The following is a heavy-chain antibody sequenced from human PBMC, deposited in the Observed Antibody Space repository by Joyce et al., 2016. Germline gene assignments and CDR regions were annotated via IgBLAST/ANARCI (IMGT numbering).Heavy chain of an antibody. CDR3: ARMAIRGMAGEFDY. J-gene: IGHJ4*02. D-gene: IGHD6-19*01. V-gene: IGHV2-70*17. CDR2: IDWDNDK. Sequence: QVALRESGPSLVKPTQTLTLTCSFSGFSLSTSGVSVSWSRQPPGKALEWLARIDWDNDKFYTTSLKTRLTISKDTSKNLVVLTVTNMDPVDTATYYCARMAIRGMAGEFDYWGQGTLVTVSS. CDR1: GFSLSTSGVS.